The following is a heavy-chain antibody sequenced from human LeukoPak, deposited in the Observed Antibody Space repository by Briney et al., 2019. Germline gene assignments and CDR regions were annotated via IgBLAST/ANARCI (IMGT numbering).Heavy chain of an antibody. J-gene: IGHJ1*01. D-gene: IGHD1-7*01. CDR3: ARDPPSGTTDFQH. V-gene: IGHV3-48*01. Sequence: GGSLRLSCAASGFPFSSYSMNWVRQAPGKGLEWVSYISSSSSTIYYADSVKGRFTISRDNAKNSLYLQMNSLRAEDTAVYYCARDPPSGTTDFQHWGQGTLVTVSS. CDR1: GFPFSSYS. CDR2: ISSSSSTI.